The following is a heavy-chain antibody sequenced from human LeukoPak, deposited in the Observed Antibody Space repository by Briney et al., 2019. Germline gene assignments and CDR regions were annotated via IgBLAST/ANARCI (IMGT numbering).Heavy chain of an antibody. V-gene: IGHV4-59*12. CDR1: GGSISSYY. Sequence: SETLSLTCTVSGGSISSYYWNWIRQPPGKGLEWIGYIFYSGRTNYNPSLKSRVTISVDTSKNWFSLRLTSVTAADTAVYYCARKAAWVWFDPWGQGTLVTVSS. CDR2: IFYSGRT. D-gene: IGHD1-26*01. J-gene: IGHJ5*02. CDR3: ARKAAWVWFDP.